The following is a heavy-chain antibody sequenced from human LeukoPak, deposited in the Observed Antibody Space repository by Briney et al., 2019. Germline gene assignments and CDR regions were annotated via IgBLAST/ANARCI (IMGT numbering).Heavy chain of an antibody. CDR3: AKLTGDQDY. CDR1: GFTFSSYS. D-gene: IGHD7-27*01. V-gene: IGHV3-23*01. CDR2: ISASGANT. Sequence: GGSLRLSCAASGFTFSSYSMNWVRQAPGKGLEWVSTISASGANTYYADSVKGRFTISRDNSKNTLYLQMNSLRAEDTAIYYCAKLTGDQDYWGQGTLVTVSS. J-gene: IGHJ4*02.